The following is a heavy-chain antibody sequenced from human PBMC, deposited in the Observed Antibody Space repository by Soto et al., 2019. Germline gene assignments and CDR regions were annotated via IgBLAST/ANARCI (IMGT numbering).Heavy chain of an antibody. CDR1: GYTFTGYD. V-gene: IGHV1-2*04. D-gene: IGHD4-17*01. Sequence: ASVKVSCKASGYTFTGYDMHWVRQAPGQGLEWMGWINPNSGGTNYAQKCQGWFTMTRDTSISTAYMELSRLRSDDTAVYYFAWDCGTTVTRDAFDIWGQGTMVTVSS. CDR3: AWDCGTTVTRDAFDI. CDR2: INPNSGGT. J-gene: IGHJ3*02.